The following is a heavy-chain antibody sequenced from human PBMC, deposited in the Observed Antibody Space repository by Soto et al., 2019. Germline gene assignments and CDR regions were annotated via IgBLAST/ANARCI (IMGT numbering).Heavy chain of an antibody. CDR2: ISYDGSNK. CDR1: GFTFSSYG. Sequence: QVQLVESGGGVVQPGRSLRLSYAASGFTFSSYGMHWVRQAPGKGLEWVAVISYDGSNKYYADSVKGRFTISRDNSKNTLYLQMNSLRAEDTAVYYCAKDNRNSSSSWFDPWGQGTLVTVSS. V-gene: IGHV3-30*18. CDR3: AKDNRNSSSSWFDP. D-gene: IGHD6-6*01. J-gene: IGHJ5*02.